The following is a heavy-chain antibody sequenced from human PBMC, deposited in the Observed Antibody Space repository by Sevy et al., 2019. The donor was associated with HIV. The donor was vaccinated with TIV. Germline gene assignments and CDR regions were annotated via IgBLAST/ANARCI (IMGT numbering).Heavy chain of an antibody. J-gene: IGHJ6*02. V-gene: IGHV3-30*18. D-gene: IGHD2-15*01. Sequence: GGSLRLSCAASGFIFSSYGMHWVRQAPGKGLEWVAVTSSDVSNEYYADSVKGRFTISRDNSKKTLFMQKNSMRAEDTAVNYYAKAGVGVVAAARYYYGMDVWGQGPTGTVSS. CDR1: GFIFSSYG. CDR3: AKAGVGVVAAARYYYGMDV. CDR2: TSSDVSNE.